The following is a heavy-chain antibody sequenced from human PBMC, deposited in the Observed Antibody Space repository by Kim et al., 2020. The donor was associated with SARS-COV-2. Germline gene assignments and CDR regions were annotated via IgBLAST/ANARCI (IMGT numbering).Heavy chain of an antibody. V-gene: IGHV1-8*01. CDR3: AKSGVATIPYYYYYYGMDV. J-gene: IGHJ6*02. D-gene: IGHD5-12*01. CDR2: MNPNSGNT. Sequence: ASVKVSCKASGYTFTSYDINWVRQATGQGLEWMGWMNPNSGNTGYAQKFQGRVTMTRNTSISTAYMELSSLRSEDTAVYYCAKSGVATIPYYYYYYGMDVWGQGTTVTVSS. CDR1: GYTFTSYD.